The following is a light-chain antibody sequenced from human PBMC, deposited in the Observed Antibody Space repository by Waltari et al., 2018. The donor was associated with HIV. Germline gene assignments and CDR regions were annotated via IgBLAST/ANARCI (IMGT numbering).Light chain of an antibody. Sequence: VMTQSPATVSVSPGEGATLSCRARQSIHNNLVWYQKRPGQAPRLLIYDASTRATGIPGRFSCRGSGTEFPLTINNLQSEDSAIYYCQQYNNWPRTFGQGTKVEIK. CDR2: DAS. CDR3: QQYNNWPRT. CDR1: QSIHNN. V-gene: IGKV3-15*01. J-gene: IGKJ1*01.